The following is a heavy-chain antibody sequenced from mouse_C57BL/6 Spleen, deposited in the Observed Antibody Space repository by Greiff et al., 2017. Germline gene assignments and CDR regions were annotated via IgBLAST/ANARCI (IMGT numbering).Heavy chain of an antibody. CDR3: AREEGYYGSSLDY. V-gene: IGHV1-55*01. Sequence: VQLQQPGAELVKPGASVKMSCKASGYTFTSYWITWVKQRPGQGLEWIGDIYPGSGSTNYNEKFKSKATLTVDTSSSTAYMQLSSLTSEDSAVYYCAREEGYYGSSLDYWGQGTTLTVSS. CDR2: IYPGSGST. CDR1: GYTFTSYW. D-gene: IGHD1-1*01. J-gene: IGHJ2*01.